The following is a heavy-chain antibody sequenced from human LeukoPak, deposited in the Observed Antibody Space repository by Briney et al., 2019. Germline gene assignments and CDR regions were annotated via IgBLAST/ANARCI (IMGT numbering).Heavy chain of an antibody. J-gene: IGHJ4*02. CDR1: GGSISSSSYY. V-gene: IGHV4-39*07. CDR2: IYYSGST. D-gene: IGHD1-26*01. Sequence: SETLSLTCTVSGGSISSSSYYWGWIRQPPGKGLEWIGSIYYSGSTYYNPSLKSRVTISVDTSKNQFSLKLSSVTAADTAVYYCARVYGGSYSHYFDYWGQGTLVTVSS. CDR3: ARVYGGSYSHYFDY.